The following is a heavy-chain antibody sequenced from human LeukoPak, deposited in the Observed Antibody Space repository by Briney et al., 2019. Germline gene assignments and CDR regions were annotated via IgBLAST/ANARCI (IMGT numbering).Heavy chain of an antibody. D-gene: IGHD5-18*01. J-gene: IGHJ4*02. Sequence: GASVKVSCKASGYTFTGYYMHWVRQAPGQGLEWMGWINPNSGGTNYAQKFQGRVTMTRDTSISTPYMELSRLRSADTAVYYCARDTAMVSHFDYWGQGTLVTVSS. CDR1: GYTFTGYY. V-gene: IGHV1-2*02. CDR3: ARDTAMVSHFDY. CDR2: INPNSGGT.